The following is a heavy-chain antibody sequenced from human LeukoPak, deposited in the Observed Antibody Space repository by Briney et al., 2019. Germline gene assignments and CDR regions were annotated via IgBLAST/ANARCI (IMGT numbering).Heavy chain of an antibody. J-gene: IGHJ4*02. CDR2: MSSSGTT. CDR3: ARLCTRQLALDQYYFDD. D-gene: IGHD5/OR15-5a*01. Sequence: PSETLSLTCTVSGGSITSRDYYWGWIRQPPGKGLEWIASMSSSGTTYYSPSLRSRLTISVDTSKNRFSLNLSSVAASDTALYYCARLCTRQLALDQYYFDDWGQGTLVTVSS. CDR1: GGSITSRDYY. V-gene: IGHV4-39*02.